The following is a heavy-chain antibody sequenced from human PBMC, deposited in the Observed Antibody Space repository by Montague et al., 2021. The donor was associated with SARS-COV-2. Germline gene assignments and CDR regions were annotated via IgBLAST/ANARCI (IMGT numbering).Heavy chain of an antibody. CDR2: TYYRSKWYN. J-gene: IGHJ2*01. Sequence: CAISGDSVSSNIATWDWIRQSPSRGLEWLGRTYYRSKWYNDYAVSVKSRVIINPDTSNNRISLQLNSVTPEDTAVYYCSRAHGGGDCYCYWYFDVWGRGTLVTVSS. V-gene: IGHV6-1*01. CDR1: GDSVSSNIAT. D-gene: IGHD2-21*02. CDR3: SRAHGGGDCYCYWYFDV.